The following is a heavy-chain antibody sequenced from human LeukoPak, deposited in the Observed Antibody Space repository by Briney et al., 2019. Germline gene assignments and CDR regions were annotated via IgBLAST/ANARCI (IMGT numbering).Heavy chain of an antibody. CDR1: GFTFSSYS. CDR3: ARPNRGGIAVAGTRSLGYDY. CDR2: ISSSSSYI. D-gene: IGHD6-19*01. Sequence: GGSLRLSCAASGFTFSSYSMNWVRQAPGKGLEWVSSISSSSSYIYYADSVKGRFTISRDNAKNSLYLQMNSLRAEDTAVYYCARPNRGGIAVAGTRSLGYDYWGQGTLVTVSS. V-gene: IGHV3-21*01. J-gene: IGHJ4*02.